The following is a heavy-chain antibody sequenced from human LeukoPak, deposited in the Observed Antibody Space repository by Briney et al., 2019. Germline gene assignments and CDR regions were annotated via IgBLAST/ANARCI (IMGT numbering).Heavy chain of an antibody. CDR1: GYSLENDYY. CDR2: IYRGVTS. J-gene: IGHJ4*02. V-gene: IGHV4-38-2*02. CDR3: VRQRDNDDPSFDY. Sequence: SETLSLTCRVSGYSLENDYYWGWIRQPPGKGLQFVGTIYRGVTSYYNLSLKSRVTVSLDMSRNQFSLKLTSVTAADTAVYYCVRQRDNDDPSFDYWGQGTLVTVSS. D-gene: IGHD1-1*01.